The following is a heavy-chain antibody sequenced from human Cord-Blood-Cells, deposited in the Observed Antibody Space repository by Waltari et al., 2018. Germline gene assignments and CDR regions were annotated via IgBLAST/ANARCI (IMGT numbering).Heavy chain of an antibody. CDR2: INAGNGNT. J-gene: IGHJ4*02. Sequence: QVQLVQSGAEVKKPGASVKVSCKASGYTFTSYAMHWVRQAPGQRLEWMGWINAGNGNTKYSQKFQGRVTITRDTSASTAYMELSSLISEDTAVYYCARDQYDSSGYYYYWGQGTLVTVSS. V-gene: IGHV1-3*01. CDR1: GYTFTSYA. CDR3: ARDQYDSSGYYYY. D-gene: IGHD3-22*01.